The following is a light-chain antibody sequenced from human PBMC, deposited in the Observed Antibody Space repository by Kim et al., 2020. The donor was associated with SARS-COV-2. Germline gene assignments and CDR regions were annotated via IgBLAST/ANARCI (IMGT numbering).Light chain of an antibody. CDR3: QRRSWPIT. V-gene: IGKV3-11*01. CDR2: DAS. J-gene: IGKJ5*01. CDR1: QSVGDF. Sequence: AVSAGEGATLSCRASQSVGDFLAGYQQRPGQAPRLLICDASKRATGIPTRFSGSGSGTDFTLTVSTLGPEDFALYYCQRRSWPITFGQGTRLEIK.